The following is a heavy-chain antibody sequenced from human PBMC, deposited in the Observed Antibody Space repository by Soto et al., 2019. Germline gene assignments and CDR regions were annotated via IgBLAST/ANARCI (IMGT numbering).Heavy chain of an antibody. V-gene: IGHV1-18*01. J-gene: IGHJ5*01. Sequence: ASVKVSCKASGYTFTSYGITWVRRAPGQGLEGMGWISPYNCNTNYAQKFQGRVTMTTDTSTSTAYMELRSLRSDDTAVYYCARLFFTVNWFDPWGQGTTVTVSS. CDR1: GYTFTSYG. CDR3: ARLFFTVNWFDP. CDR2: ISPYNCNT. D-gene: IGHD3-3*01.